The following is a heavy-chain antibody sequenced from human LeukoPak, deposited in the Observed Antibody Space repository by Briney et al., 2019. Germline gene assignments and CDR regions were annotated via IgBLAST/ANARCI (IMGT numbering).Heavy chain of an antibody. CDR3: ARRPDSSGYYPIEFDY. V-gene: IGHV3-21*01. Sequence: GGSLRLSCAASGFTFSSYSMNWVRQAPGKGLEWVSPISSSSSYIYYADSVKGRFTISRDNAKNSLYLQMNSLRAEDTAVYYCARRPDSSGYYPIEFDYWGQGTLVTVSS. J-gene: IGHJ4*02. CDR2: ISSSSSYI. D-gene: IGHD3-22*01. CDR1: GFTFSSYS.